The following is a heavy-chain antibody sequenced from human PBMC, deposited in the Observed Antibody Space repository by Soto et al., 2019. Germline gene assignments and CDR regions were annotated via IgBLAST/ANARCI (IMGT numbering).Heavy chain of an antibody. V-gene: IGHV1-69*13. CDR2: IIPIFGTA. CDR3: AITGTRIFGYYYGMDV. Sequence: SVKVSCKASGGTFSSYAISWVRQAPGQGLEWMGGIIPIFGTANYAQKFQGRVTITADESTSTAYMELSSLRSEDTAVYYCAITGTRIFGYYYGMDVWGQGTTVTVSS. J-gene: IGHJ6*02. CDR1: GGTFSSYA. D-gene: IGHD1-20*01.